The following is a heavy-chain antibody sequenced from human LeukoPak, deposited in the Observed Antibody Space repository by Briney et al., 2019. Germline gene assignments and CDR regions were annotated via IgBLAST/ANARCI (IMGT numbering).Heavy chain of an antibody. V-gene: IGHV3-66*01. CDR3: AVGATTFIEHYFDY. D-gene: IGHD1-26*01. CDR1: GFTVSSNY. Sequence: GGSLRLSCAASGFTVSSNYMSWVRQAPGKGLEWVLVIYSGGSTYYADSVKGRFTISRDNAKNSLYLQMNSLRAEDTAVYYCAVGATTFIEHYFDYWGQGTLVTVSS. J-gene: IGHJ4*02. CDR2: IYSGGST.